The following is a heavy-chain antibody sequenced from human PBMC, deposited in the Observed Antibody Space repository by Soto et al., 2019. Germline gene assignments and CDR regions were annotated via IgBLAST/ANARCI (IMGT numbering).Heavy chain of an antibody. V-gene: IGHV3-23*01. J-gene: IGHJ4*02. CDR1: GFTFSSYA. CDR2: ISDTGGST. D-gene: IGHD2-15*01. CDR3: AKSHPGFTYGEVVDY. Sequence: EVQLLESGGGLVQPGGSLRLSCAASGFTFSSYAMSWLRQAPGKGLEWVSIISDTGGSTYYAADSVKGRFTISRDNFKNTLYLQMNSLRAEDTAVYYCAKSHPGFTYGEVVDYWGQGTLVTVSS.